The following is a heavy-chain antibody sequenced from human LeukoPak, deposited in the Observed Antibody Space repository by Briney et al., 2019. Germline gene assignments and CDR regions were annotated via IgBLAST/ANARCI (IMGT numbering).Heavy chain of an antibody. J-gene: IGHJ4*02. D-gene: IGHD5-18*01. CDR2: INPSGGST. CDR3: ARDSYGYKLPFDN. Sequence: ASVKVSCKASGYTFTSYGISWVRQAPGQGLECMGIINPSGGSTSYAQRFQGRVTMTRDTSISTAYMELSRLRSDDTAVYYCARDSYGYKLPFDNWGQGTPVTISS. V-gene: IGHV1-46*01. CDR1: GYTFTSYG.